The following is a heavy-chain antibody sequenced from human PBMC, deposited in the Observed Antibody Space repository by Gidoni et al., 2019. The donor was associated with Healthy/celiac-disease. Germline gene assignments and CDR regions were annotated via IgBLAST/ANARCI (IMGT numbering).Heavy chain of an antibody. Sequence: GESGGGLVKPGGSLRLSCAASGFTFSSYSMNWVRQAPGKGLEWVSSISSSGSTIYYADSVKGRFTISRDNAKNSLYLQMNSLRAEDTAVYYCARDPFYYYDSSGWEDDAFDIWGQGTMVTVSS. J-gene: IGHJ3*02. CDR1: GFTFSSYS. CDR3: ARDPFYYYDSSGWEDDAFDI. D-gene: IGHD3-22*01. V-gene: IGHV3-21*01. CDR2: ISSSGSTI.